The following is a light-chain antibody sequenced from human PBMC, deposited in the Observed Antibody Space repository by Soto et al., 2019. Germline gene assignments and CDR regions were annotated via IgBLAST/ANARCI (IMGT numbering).Light chain of an antibody. CDR1: SFNIGAGYD. J-gene: IGLJ2*01. CDR3: QSYDSSLSAAGV. CDR2: GNS. V-gene: IGLV1-40*01. Sequence: QSVLTQPPSVSGAPGQRVTISCTGSSFNIGAGYDVHWYQQLPGTAPKLLIYGNSNRPSGVPDRFSGSKSGTSASLAITGLQAEDEADYYCQSYDSSLSAAGVFGGGTKVTVL.